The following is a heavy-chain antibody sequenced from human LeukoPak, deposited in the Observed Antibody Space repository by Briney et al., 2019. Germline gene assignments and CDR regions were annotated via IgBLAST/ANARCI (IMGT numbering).Heavy chain of an antibody. CDR1: GFTFSSYA. CDR3: AKDRVGGYCSSTSCYTRSSGWTLDC. J-gene: IGHJ4*02. Sequence: GGSLRLSCAASGFTFSSYAMSWVRQAPGKGLEWVSAISGSGGSTYYADSVKGRFTISRDNSKNTLYLQMNSLRAEDTAVYYCAKDRVGGYCSSTSCYTRSSGWTLDCWGQGTLVTVSS. D-gene: IGHD2-2*02. CDR2: ISGSGGST. V-gene: IGHV3-23*01.